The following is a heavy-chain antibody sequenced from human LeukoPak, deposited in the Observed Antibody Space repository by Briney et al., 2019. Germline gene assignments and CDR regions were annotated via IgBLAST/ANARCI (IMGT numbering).Heavy chain of an antibody. D-gene: IGHD6-19*01. J-gene: IGHJ3*02. CDR3: ARGLIGGIAVAGPDAFDI. V-gene: IGHV1-69*13. CDR1: GGTFSSYA. CDR2: IIPIFGTA. Sequence: SVKVSCKASGGTFSSYAISWVRQAPGQGLEWMGGIIPIFGTANYAQKFQGRVTITADESTSTAYMELSSLRSEDTAVYCCARGLIGGIAVAGPDAFDIWGQGTMVTVSS.